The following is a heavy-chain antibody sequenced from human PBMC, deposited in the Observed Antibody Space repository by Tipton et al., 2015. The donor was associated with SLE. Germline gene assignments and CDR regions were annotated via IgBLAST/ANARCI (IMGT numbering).Heavy chain of an antibody. D-gene: IGHD2-8*02. J-gene: IGHJ4*02. Sequence: QLVQSGAEVKKPGASVKVSCKASGYTFTSYHISWVRQATGQGLEWMGWMNPNSGDTGYAQRFQGRVTLTRNTSISTAYMELSSLRSEDAAVYYCARVRLGGGVCPSLGYWGQGTLVTVSS. V-gene: IGHV1-8*01. CDR1: GYTFTSYH. CDR3: ARVRLGGGVCPSLGY. CDR2: MNPNSGDT.